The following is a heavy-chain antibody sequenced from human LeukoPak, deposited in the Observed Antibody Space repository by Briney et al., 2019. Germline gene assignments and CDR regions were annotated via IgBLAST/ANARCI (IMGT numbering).Heavy chain of an antibody. J-gene: IGHJ4*02. D-gene: IGHD2-2*01. Sequence: GGSLRLSCAASGFPFSSCAMHWVRQAPGKGLEYVSAISSNGGSTSYANSVKGRFTISRDNSKNTLYLQMGSLRAEDMAVYYCARSSIVVVSILDYWGQGTLVTVSS. CDR2: ISSNGGST. CDR1: GFPFSSCA. V-gene: IGHV3-64*01. CDR3: ARSSIVVVSILDY.